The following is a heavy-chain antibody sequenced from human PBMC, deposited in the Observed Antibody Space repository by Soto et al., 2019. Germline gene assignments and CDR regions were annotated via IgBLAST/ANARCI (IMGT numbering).Heavy chain of an antibody. CDR3: VRDYYGSGSTNWFDT. CDR1: GDSVSSNSAA. Sequence: SQTLSLTCAISGDSVSSNSAAWNWIRQSPSRGLEWLGRTYYRSKWYNDYAISVKSRMIINPDTSKNQFSLQLNSVTPEDTAVYYCVRDYYGSGSTNWFDTWGQGTLVTVSS. V-gene: IGHV6-1*01. CDR2: TYYRSKWYN. J-gene: IGHJ5*02. D-gene: IGHD3-10*01.